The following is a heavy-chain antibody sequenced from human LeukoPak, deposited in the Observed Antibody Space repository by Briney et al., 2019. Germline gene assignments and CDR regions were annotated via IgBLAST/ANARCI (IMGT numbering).Heavy chain of an antibody. V-gene: IGHV4-39*01. CDR1: GGSLSSSSYY. D-gene: IGHD4-11*01. CDR2: IYYSGNT. CDR3: ARPGKSGMTTVTTRAFDI. Sequence: SETLSLTCTVSGGSLSSSSYYWGWIRQPPGKGLEWIGSIYYSGNTYYNPSLKSRVTMSVDTSKNQFSLQLSSVTAADTAVYYCARPGKSGMTTVTTRAFDIWGQGTVVTVSS. J-gene: IGHJ3*02.